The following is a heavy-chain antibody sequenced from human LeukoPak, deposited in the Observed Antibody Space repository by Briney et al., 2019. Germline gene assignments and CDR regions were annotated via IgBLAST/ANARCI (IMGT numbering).Heavy chain of an antibody. V-gene: IGHV3-23*01. CDR3: AKPKGGSYDDAFDI. Sequence: GGSLRLSCAASGFTFSSYAMSWVRQAPGKGLEWVSGISGSGGSTYYADSVKGRFTISRDNSKNTLFLQMNSLRAEDTALYYCAKPKGGSYDDAFDIWGQGTMVTVSS. D-gene: IGHD1-26*01. CDR2: ISGSGGST. CDR1: GFTFSSYA. J-gene: IGHJ3*02.